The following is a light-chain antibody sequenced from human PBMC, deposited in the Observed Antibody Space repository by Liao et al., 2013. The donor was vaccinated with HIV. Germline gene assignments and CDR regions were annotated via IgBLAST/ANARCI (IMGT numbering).Light chain of an antibody. CDR2: QDT. J-gene: IGLJ2*01. V-gene: IGLV3-1*01. CDR1: KLGDKY. CDR3: QVWDGSGDYAV. Sequence: SYELTQPPSLSVSPGQTATITCSGDKLGDKYASWYQQRPGQSPILVIYQDTKRPSGISDRFSGSNSGNTATLTISGTQALDEADYYCQVWDGSGDYAVFGGGTKLTVL.